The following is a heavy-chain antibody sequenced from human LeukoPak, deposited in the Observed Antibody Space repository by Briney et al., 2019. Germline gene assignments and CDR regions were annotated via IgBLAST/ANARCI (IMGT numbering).Heavy chain of an antibody. CDR3: ARPTSSGSINS. CDR2: MTGSGVTT. J-gene: IGHJ4*02. CDR1: GFTFNDYD. D-gene: IGHD6-19*01. Sequence: GGSLRLSCAASGFTFNDYDMHWVRQAPGKGLEWVSFMTGSGVTTSYADSVKGRFTISRDSAKHSLFLQMNSLRAEDTAVYYCARPTSSGSINSWGQGTLVTVSS. V-gene: IGHV3-48*01.